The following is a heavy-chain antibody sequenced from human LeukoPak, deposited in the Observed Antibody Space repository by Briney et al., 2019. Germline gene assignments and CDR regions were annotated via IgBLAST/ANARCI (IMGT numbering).Heavy chain of an antibody. D-gene: IGHD6-6*01. J-gene: IGHJ5*02. CDR1: GYTFTSYG. CDR3: ARVGVMGIAARPGAYNWFDP. V-gene: IGHV1-18*01. Sequence: ASVKVSCKASGYTFTSYGISWVRQAPGQGLEWMGWISAYNGNTNYAQKLQGRVTMTTDTSTSTAYMELRSLRSDDTAVYYCARVGVMGIAARPGAYNWFDPWGQGTLVTVSS. CDR2: ISAYNGNT.